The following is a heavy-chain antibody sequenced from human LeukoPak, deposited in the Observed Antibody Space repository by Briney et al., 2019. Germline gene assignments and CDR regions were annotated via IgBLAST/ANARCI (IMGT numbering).Heavy chain of an antibody. CDR3: ARIRGYDYVWGSYLFDY. D-gene: IGHD3-16*01. CDR2: IYYSGST. Sequence: KPSETLSLTCTVSGGSISSSSYYWGWIRQPPGKGLEWIGSIYYSGSTYYNPSLKSRVTISVNTSKNQFSLKLSSVTAADTAVYYCARIRGYDYVWGSYLFDYWGQGTLVTVSS. J-gene: IGHJ4*02. V-gene: IGHV4-39*01. CDR1: GGSISSSSYY.